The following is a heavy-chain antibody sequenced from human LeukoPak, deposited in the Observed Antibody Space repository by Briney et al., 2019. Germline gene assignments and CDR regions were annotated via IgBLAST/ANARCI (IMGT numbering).Heavy chain of an antibody. J-gene: IGHJ3*01. D-gene: IGHD1-26*01. CDR1: GFTVSSNY. CDR2: IRSKAYGGTT. V-gene: IGHV3-49*04. Sequence: GGSLKLSCAASGFTVSSNYMSWVRQAPGKGLEWVGFIRSKAYGGTTEYAASVKGRFTISRDDSKSIAYLQMNSLKTEDTAVFYCTRALRGARAFDVWGQGTMVTVSS. CDR3: TRALRGARAFDV.